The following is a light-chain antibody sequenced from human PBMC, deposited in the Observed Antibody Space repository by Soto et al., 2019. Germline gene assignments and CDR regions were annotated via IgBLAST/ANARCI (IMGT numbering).Light chain of an antibody. J-gene: IGLJ2*01. CDR2: EGS. CDR3: CSYAGGATSV. V-gene: IGLV2-23*01. CDR1: SSDVGSYNL. Sequence: QSALTQPASVSGSPGQSITISCTGTSSDVGSYNLVSWYQQHPDKAPKLMIHEGSKRPSRVSNRFSGSKSGNTASLTISGLQAEDEADYYCCSYAGGATSVCGGGTKLTVL.